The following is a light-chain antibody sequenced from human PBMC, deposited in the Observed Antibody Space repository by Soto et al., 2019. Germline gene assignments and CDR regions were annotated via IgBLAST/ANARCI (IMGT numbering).Light chain of an antibody. Sequence: DIQMTQSPSTLSSSVGDRATITCRASQSISTWLAWYQQEPGKAPRLLIHKASSVQSGVPSRFSGSGSGTDSPLTSSRLHPDYFATYYWQQYNSYPPTFGQGTRVEIK. CDR2: KAS. CDR1: QSISTW. CDR3: QQYNSYPPT. J-gene: IGKJ1*01. V-gene: IGKV1-5*03.